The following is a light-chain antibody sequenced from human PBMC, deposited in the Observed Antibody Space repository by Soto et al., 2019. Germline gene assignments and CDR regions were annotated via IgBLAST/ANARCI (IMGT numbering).Light chain of an antibody. CDR2: GVS. CDR1: QSISSH. CDR3: HQYNNWLVT. J-gene: IGKJ5*01. V-gene: IGKV3-15*01. Sequence: DIEMTQSPATLSVSLGQRVTLSCMASQSISSHSACYQQKPGQAPRLIIYGVSTGDIGIPARFSDSGSGTEFTLTTSSLQSDDFARYYCHQYNNWLVTFGGGTRLEIK.